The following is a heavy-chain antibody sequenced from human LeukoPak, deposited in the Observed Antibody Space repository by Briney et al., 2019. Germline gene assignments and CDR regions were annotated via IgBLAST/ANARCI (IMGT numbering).Heavy chain of an antibody. V-gene: IGHV3-53*01. Sequence: PGGSLRLSCAASGFTVSSNYMSWVRQAPGKGLEWVSVIYSGGSTYYADSVKGRFTISRDNSKNTLYLQMNSLRAEDTAVYYCAREGGSQQTYYFDYWGQGTLVTVSS. CDR1: GFTVSSNY. J-gene: IGHJ4*02. CDR2: IYSGGST. D-gene: IGHD5-12*01. CDR3: AREGGSQQTYYFDY.